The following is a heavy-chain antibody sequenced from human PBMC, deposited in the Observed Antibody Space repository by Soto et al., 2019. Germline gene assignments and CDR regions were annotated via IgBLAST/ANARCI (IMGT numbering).Heavy chain of an antibody. D-gene: IGHD2-15*01. J-gene: IGHJ4*02. Sequence: DVQLLESGGGLVQPAGSLRLSCAASGFTFSSYAMGWVRQGPGKGLELVAVVSIGGSTHYADSVRGRFTISRDNSKNTLSLQMNSLTAEDTAVYFCAQRRGAGGHFDYWGQGALVTVSS. CDR3: AQRRGAGGHFDY. CDR1: GFTFSSYA. CDR2: VSIGGST. V-gene: IGHV3-23*01.